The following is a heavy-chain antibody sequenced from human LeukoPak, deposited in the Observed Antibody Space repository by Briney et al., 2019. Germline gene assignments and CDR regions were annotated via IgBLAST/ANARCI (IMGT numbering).Heavy chain of an antibody. CDR2: IIPIFGTA. J-gene: IGHJ4*02. V-gene: IGHV1-69*06. Sequence: SVKVSCQASGGTFSSYAISWVRQAPGQGLEWMGGIIPIFGTANYAQRFQGRVTITADKSTSTAYMELSSLRSEDTAVYYCASLGYCSGGSCSYSIFDYWGQGTLVTVSS. D-gene: IGHD2-15*01. CDR3: ASLGYCSGGSCSYSIFDY. CDR1: GGTFSSYA.